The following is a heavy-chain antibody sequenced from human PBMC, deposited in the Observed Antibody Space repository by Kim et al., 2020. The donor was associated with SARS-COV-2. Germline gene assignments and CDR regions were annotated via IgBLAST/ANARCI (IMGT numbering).Heavy chain of an antibody. V-gene: IGHV4-39*02. CDR2: IYDSGST. CDR1: GGSISSSSYY. Sequence: SETLSLTCTVSGGSISSSSYYWVWILQPPGKGLEGIGIIYDSGSTYYNPSLKSRVTIAVDTSKNPFSLKLSSVTAADTAVYYCARDPFLTMIVVAQGYYYGLDAWGPGSPVTLS. CDR3: ARDPFLTMIVVAQGYYYGLDA. D-gene: IGHD3-22*01. J-gene: IGHJ6*02.